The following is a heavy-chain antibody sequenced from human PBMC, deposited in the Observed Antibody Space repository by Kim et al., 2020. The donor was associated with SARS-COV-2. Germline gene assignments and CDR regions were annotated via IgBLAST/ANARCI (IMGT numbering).Heavy chain of an antibody. V-gene: IGHV4-34*01. J-gene: IGHJ4*02. D-gene: IGHD1-1*01. CDR3: ARGGAYFSGSTNYFKKRGRFGF. CDR1: GGSVGDFY. Sequence: SETLSLSCAVFGGSVGDFYWSWIRQSPEKGLEWIAEIDHSGATRYNPSLQSRVALSLDTSKRTLSLRLNSVTAADTAVYYCARGGAYFSGSTNYFKKRGRFGFWGQGSLVTVSS. CDR2: IDHSGAT.